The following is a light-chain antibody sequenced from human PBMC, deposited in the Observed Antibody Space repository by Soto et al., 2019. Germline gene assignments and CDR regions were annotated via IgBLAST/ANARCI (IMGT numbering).Light chain of an antibody. CDR1: QSISNW. CDR3: QKYNGYRLA. J-gene: IGKJ4*01. V-gene: IGKV1-5*01. Sequence: DIQMTHSPSTLSASVLYIVTTTFRASQSISNWLALYQQKPGTAPKVLIYHASNLQSGVPSRFSGGGYGTEFTLTISSLQADDFAIYYCQKYNGYRLAFGGGTKVDIK. CDR2: HAS.